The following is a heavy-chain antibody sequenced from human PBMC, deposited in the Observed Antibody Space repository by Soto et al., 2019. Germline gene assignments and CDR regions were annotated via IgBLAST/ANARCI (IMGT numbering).Heavy chain of an antibody. J-gene: IGHJ4*02. Sequence: QLQLQESGSGLVKPSQTRSLTCAVSVGSISSGGSSWSWIRQPPGKGLEWIGYIYHSGSTYYNPPLKGRVTISVDRSKNQFSRKLSSVPAADTAVYYCATAGGLGAVAADYWGQGTLVTVSS. V-gene: IGHV4-30-2*01. CDR2: IYHSGST. CDR3: ATAGGLGAVAADY. D-gene: IGHD6-19*01. CDR1: VGSISSGGSS.